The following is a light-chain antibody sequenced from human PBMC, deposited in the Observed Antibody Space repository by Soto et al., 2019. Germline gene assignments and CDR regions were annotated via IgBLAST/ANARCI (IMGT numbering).Light chain of an antibody. V-gene: IGKV2-30*01. J-gene: IGKJ2*01. CDR2: KVA. CDR1: QSLAYSDGNNY. Sequence: DVVMTQSPLSLPVTLGQPASISCRSSQSLAYSDGNNYLNWLQQRPGQSPRRLIYKVANRDSGVPAGFSGSGSGTDFPRKISRVEAEDVGAYYCMQGTHWPPYTFGQGTKLEIK. CDR3: MQGTHWPPYT.